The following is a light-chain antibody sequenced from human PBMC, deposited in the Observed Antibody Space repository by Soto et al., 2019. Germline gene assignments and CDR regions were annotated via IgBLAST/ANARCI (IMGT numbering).Light chain of an antibody. J-gene: IGKJ1*01. Sequence: DIQMTQSPSTLSASIGDRVTITCRASQSLNNWLAWYQQKPGNAPNLLIYKVSNLESGVPSRFSGSGSGTEFTLTISSLHPDDFATYYCQQYNSYSWTFGQGTKVEIK. CDR2: KVS. CDR1: QSLNNW. V-gene: IGKV1-5*03. CDR3: QQYNSYSWT.